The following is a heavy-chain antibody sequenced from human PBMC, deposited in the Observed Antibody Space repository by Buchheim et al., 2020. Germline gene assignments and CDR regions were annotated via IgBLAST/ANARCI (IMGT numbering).Heavy chain of an antibody. Sequence: QLQLQESGPGLVKPSETLSLTCTVSGGSIRSGSYYWGWIRQPPGKGLEWIGSVYYSGSTYHNPSLKSRVSLSVDTSKPPSSLKLSSVTAADTAVYYCARQEWLRTLDYWGQGTL. CDR3: ARQEWLRTLDY. J-gene: IGHJ4*02. CDR1: GGSIRSGSYY. V-gene: IGHV4-39*01. D-gene: IGHD5-12*01. CDR2: VYYSGST.